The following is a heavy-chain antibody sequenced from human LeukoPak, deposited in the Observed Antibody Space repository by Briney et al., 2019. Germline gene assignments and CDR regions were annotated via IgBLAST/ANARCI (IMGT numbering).Heavy chain of an antibody. Sequence: GDSLKISCKGSGYSFTSYWIGWVRQMPGKGLEWMGIIYPGDSDTRYSPSFQGQVTISADKSISTAYLQWSSLKASDTAMYYCARGVVVPADLFDYWGQGTLVTVSS. CDR1: GYSFTSYW. CDR2: IYPGDSDT. J-gene: IGHJ4*02. D-gene: IGHD2-2*01. CDR3: ARGVVVPADLFDY. V-gene: IGHV5-51*01.